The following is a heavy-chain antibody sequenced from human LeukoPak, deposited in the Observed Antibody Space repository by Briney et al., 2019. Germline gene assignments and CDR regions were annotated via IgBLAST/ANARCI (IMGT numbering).Heavy chain of an antibody. CDR2: IYYSGST. D-gene: IGHD4-17*01. Sequence: SETLSLTCTVSGGSISSSSYYWGWIRQPPGKGLEWIGSIYYSGSTYYNPSLKSRVTISVDTSKNQFSLKLSSVTAADTAVYYCARHKDDYGDLSDGYFDLWGRGTLVTVSS. CDR1: GGSISSSSYY. V-gene: IGHV4-39*01. CDR3: ARHKDDYGDLSDGYFDL. J-gene: IGHJ2*01.